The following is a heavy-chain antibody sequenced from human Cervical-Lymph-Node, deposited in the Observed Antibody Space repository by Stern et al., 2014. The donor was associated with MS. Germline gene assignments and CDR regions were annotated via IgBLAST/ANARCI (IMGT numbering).Heavy chain of an antibody. CDR2: IYYSGST. V-gene: IGHV4-31*03. CDR1: GGSISSGGYY. D-gene: IGHD5-24*01. Sequence: QVQLQESGPGLVQPSQTLSLTCTVSGGSISSGGYYWSWIRQHPGKGLEWIGCIYYSGSTYSNSALKSRVTISVDTSKTQFSLKLSSVTAADTAVYYCARGRDGYKSHFDYWGQGTLVTVSS. CDR3: ARGRDGYKSHFDY. J-gene: IGHJ4*02.